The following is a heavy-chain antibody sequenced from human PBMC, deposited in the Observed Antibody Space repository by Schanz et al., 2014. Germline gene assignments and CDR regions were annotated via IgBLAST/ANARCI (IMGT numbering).Heavy chain of an antibody. J-gene: IGHJ4*02. Sequence: EVQLVESGGGLIQPGGSLRLSCAASGFTVSSNYMSWVRQAPGKGLEWVSVIYSGGSTYYADSVKGRFTFSRDSSKNTVYLQMDSLRADDTSVYYCARGRGYIIGQWGQGILVTVSS. CDR3: ARGRGYIIGQ. CDR1: GFTVSSNY. CDR2: IYSGGST. V-gene: IGHV3-53*01. D-gene: IGHD3-10*01.